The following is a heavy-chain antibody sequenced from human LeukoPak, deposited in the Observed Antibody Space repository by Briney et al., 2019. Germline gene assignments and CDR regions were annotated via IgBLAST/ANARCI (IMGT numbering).Heavy chain of an antibody. J-gene: IGHJ6*03. V-gene: IGHV4-59*01. CDR3: ARRSSTSPWDYYYYMDV. Sequence: SETLSLTCSVSGGSISSYYWSWIRQPPGKELKWIGYVYYSGTTNYNPSLKSRVTISVDTSKNQFSLKLSSVTAADTAVYYCARRSSTSPWDYYYYMDVWGKGTTVTVSS. CDR1: GGSISSYY. CDR2: VYYSGTT. D-gene: IGHD2-2*01.